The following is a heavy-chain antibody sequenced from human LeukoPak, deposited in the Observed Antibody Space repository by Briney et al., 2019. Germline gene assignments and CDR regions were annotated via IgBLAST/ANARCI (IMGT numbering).Heavy chain of an antibody. CDR3: ARGVGYSYGYNWFDP. V-gene: IGHV1-8*03. J-gene: IGHJ5*02. Sequence: EASVKVSCKASGYTFTSYDINWVRQATGQGLEWMGWMIPNSGNTGYAQKFQGRVTITRNTSISTAYMELSSLRSEDTAVYYCARGVGYSYGYNWFDPWGQATLVTVSS. CDR1: GYTFTSYD. CDR2: MIPNSGNT. D-gene: IGHD5-18*01.